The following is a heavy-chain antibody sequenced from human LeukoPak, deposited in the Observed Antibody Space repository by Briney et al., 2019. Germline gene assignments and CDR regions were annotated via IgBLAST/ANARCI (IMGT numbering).Heavy chain of an antibody. J-gene: IGHJ3*02. CDR1: GFTFSGYW. CDR3: VRGYCSGGSCYARAFDI. V-gene: IGHV3-74*01. D-gene: IGHD2-15*01. CDR2: INSDGRST. Sequence: GGSLRLSCAASGFTFSGYWMHWVRQAPEKGVVWVSRINSDGRSTSYAGSVKGRFTISRDNAKNSLYLQMNSLRAEDTAVYYCVRGYCSGGSCYARAFDIWGQGTMVTVSS.